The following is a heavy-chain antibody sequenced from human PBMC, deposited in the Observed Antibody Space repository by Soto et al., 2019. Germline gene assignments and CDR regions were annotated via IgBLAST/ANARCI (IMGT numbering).Heavy chain of an antibody. Sequence: SVKVSCKASGFTFVMYAIHWVRQAPGQGLEWMAWINAGNGHTTYSQKFQGRVTITRDTSARTVYMELRSLRFEDTATYYCARAGWFAEGFFDFWGQGTPVTVSS. V-gene: IGHV1-3*01. CDR1: GFTFVMYA. D-gene: IGHD3-10*01. J-gene: IGHJ4*02. CDR2: INAGNGHT. CDR3: ARAGWFAEGFFDF.